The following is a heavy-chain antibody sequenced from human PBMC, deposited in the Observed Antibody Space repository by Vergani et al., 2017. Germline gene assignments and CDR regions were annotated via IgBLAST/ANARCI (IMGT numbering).Heavy chain of an antibody. D-gene: IGHD3-3*01. CDR2: ISGSGGSP. J-gene: IGHJ6*02. CDR3: ATIGGYDFWSGPRIYYYYGMDV. CDR1: GFTFSSYA. Sequence: EVQLLESGGGLVQPGGSLRLSCAASGFTFSSYAMSWVRQAPGKGREWVSAISGSGGSPYYADPVKGRFTISRDNSKNTLYLQMNSLRAEDPAVYYCATIGGYDFWSGPRIYYYYGMDVWGQGP. V-gene: IGHV3-23*01.